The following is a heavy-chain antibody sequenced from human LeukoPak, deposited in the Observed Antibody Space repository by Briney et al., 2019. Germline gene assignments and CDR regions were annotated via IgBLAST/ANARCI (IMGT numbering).Heavy chain of an antibody. CDR3: GKSAPSGFDP. CDR2: MNPNNGNT. CDR1: GYTFPNYD. J-gene: IGHJ5*02. V-gene: IGHV1-8*01. Sequence: GASVKVSCKASGYTFPNYDISWVRQATGQGLEWMGWMNPNNGNTGYAQKFQGRVTMTRDTSTSTAYMELSSLRSEDTAVYYCGKSAPSGFDPWGQGTLVTVSS.